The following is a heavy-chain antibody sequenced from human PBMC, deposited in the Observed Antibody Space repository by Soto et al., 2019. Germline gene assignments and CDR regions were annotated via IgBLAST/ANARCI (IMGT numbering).Heavy chain of an antibody. CDR1: GVTFSSYA. CDR3: AKDLPLGRVPHGPYYFDY. V-gene: IGHV3-23*01. CDR2: ISGSGGST. J-gene: IGHJ4*02. D-gene: IGHD1-26*01. Sequence: GGSLRLSCAASGVTFSSYAMSWVRQAPGKGLEWVSAISGSGGSTYYADSVKGRFTISRDNSKNTLYLQMNSLRAEDTAVYYCAKDLPLGRVPHGPYYFDYWGQGTLVTVSS.